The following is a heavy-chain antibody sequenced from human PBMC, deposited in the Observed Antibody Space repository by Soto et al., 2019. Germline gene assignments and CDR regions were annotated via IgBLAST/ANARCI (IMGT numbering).Heavy chain of an antibody. V-gene: IGHV2-5*02. Sequence: SGPTLVNPTETHTLTCTFSGFSLTTRGVGVGWIRQPPGKALEWLAVIYWDDDKRYSPSLKTRLVLTKDTPKNQVVLTMTNMDSVDTATYFCAHIVITFGGVVADDDFDVWGQGTMVTVSS. CDR1: GFSLTTRGVG. CDR3: AHIVITFGGVVADDDFDV. D-gene: IGHD3-16*02. CDR2: IYWDDDK. J-gene: IGHJ3*01.